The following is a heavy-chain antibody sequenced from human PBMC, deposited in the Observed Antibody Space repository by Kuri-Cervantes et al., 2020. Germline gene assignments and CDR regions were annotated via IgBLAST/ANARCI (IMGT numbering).Heavy chain of an antibody. D-gene: IGHD1-26*01. J-gene: IGHJ6*02. CDR3: AKGFGGSRYAMDV. V-gene: IGHV3-23*01. CDR1: EFIFSNYG. Sequence: GESLKISCAASEFIFSNYGLTWVRQAPGKGLEWVSGITASGGRTFYADSVKGRFTISRDNSKNTLYLQLNSLRAEDTAAYYCAKGFGGSRYAMDVWGQGTTVTVSS. CDR2: ITASGGRT.